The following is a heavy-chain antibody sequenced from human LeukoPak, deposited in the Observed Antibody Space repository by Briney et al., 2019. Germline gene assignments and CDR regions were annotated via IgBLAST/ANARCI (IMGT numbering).Heavy chain of an antibody. CDR3: ARYYDFWSGYPYYGMDV. CDR1: GFTFSSYA. D-gene: IGHD3-3*01. J-gene: IGHJ6*02. Sequence: GGSLRLSCAASGFTFSSYAMSWVRQAPGKGLEWVSVISGNGGSTYYADSVKGRFSISRDNSKNTLYLQMNSLRAEDTAVYYCARYYDFWSGYPYYGMDVWGQGTTVTVSS. CDR2: ISGNGGST. V-gene: IGHV3-23*01.